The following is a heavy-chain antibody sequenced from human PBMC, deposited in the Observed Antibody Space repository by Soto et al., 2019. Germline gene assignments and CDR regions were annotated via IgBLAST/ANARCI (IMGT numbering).Heavy chain of an antibody. V-gene: IGHV1-18*01. Sequence: QVKLVQSGAEVKKPGASVKVSCKASGYTFTSYGISWVRQAPGQGVEWMGWISAYNGNTNYAQKLQGRVTMTTDTSTSTAYKELRSLISDDTAVYYCARDSGDTPLLSWGQGTLVTVSS. CDR1: GYTFTSYG. CDR2: ISAYNGNT. D-gene: IGHD7-27*01. CDR3: ARDSGDTPLLS. J-gene: IGHJ4*02.